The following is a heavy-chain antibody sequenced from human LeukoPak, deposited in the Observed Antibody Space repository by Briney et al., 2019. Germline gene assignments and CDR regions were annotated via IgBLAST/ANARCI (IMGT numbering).Heavy chain of an antibody. D-gene: IGHD3-10*01. V-gene: IGHV3-48*04. CDR1: GFTFSTYT. CDR2: IGTSSSTI. Sequence: GGSLRLSCAASGFTFSTYTMNWVRQPPGKGLEWVSNIGTSSSTIYYADSVKGRFTISRDNAKNSLYLQMNSLRAEDTAVYYCARGGWFGELLSFFDYWGQGTLVTVSS. CDR3: ARGGWFGELLSFFDY. J-gene: IGHJ4*02.